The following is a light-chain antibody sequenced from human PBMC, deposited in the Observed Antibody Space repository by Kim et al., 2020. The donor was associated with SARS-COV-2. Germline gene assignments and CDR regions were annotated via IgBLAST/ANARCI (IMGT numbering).Light chain of an antibody. V-gene: IGLV6-57*03. CDR1: SGSIASNY. CDR2: EDN. J-gene: IGLJ1*01. CDR3: QSYDSSNKV. Sequence: NFMLTQPHSVSESPGKTVTISCTRSSGSIASNYVQWYQQRPGSAPPTVLYEDNQRPSGVPARFSGSIDRSSNSASLTISGLRTEDEAEYYGQSYDSSNKVFGTGTKGTVL.